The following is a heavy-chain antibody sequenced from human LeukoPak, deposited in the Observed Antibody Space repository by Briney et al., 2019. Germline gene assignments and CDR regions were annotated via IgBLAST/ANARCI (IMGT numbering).Heavy chain of an antibody. CDR2: IYYSGST. CDR3: ARLPRGGRPPMISLYYYMDV. D-gene: IGHD3/OR15-3a*01. J-gene: IGHJ6*03. V-gene: IGHV4-39*01. Sequence: SETLSLTCMVSGGSISSSTHYGAWIRQPPGKGLEWIGSIYYSGSTYYNPSLKSRVTISVDTSKNQFSLKLSSVTAADTAVYYCARLPRGGRPPMISLYYYMDVWGKGTTVIVSS. CDR1: GGSISSSTHY.